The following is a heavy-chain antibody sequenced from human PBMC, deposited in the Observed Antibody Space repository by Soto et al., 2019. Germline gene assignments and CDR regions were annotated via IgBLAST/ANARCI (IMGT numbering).Heavy chain of an antibody. CDR3: AKDAAMVSSTFNYFDY. D-gene: IGHD6-13*01. J-gene: IGHJ4*02. V-gene: IGHV3-23*01. CDR2: IGGSGGYK. CDR1: GFFFSSYA. Sequence: EVQLLESGGGLVQPGGSLILFCAASGFFFSSYAMSWVRQAPGKGLEWVSGIGGSGGYKSYADSVKGRFTISRDNSKNTLHLQMESLGAADTAVYYCAKDAAMVSSTFNYFDYWGQGTLVAVSS.